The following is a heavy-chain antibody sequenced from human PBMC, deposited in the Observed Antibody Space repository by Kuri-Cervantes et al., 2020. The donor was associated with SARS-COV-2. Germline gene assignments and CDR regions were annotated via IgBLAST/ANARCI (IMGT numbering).Heavy chain of an antibody. V-gene: IGHV4-59*01. CDR2: IYYSGST. J-gene: IGHJ6*03. CDR1: GCSISSYY. D-gene: IGHD6-19*01. Sequence: ESLKISCTVSGCSISSYYWSWIRQPPGKGLEWIGYIYYSGSTNYNPSLKSRVTISVDTSKNQFSLKLSSVTAADTAVYYCARGGLAVAGGQDYYYYMDVWGKGTTVTV. CDR3: ARGGLAVAGGQDYYYYMDV.